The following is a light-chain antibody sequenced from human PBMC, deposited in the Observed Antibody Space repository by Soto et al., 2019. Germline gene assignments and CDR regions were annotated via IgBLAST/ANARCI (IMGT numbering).Light chain of an antibody. CDR1: SSNIGSST. V-gene: IGLV1-44*01. CDR3: AAWHDSLNGYV. Sequence: QSVLTQPPAAFGTPGQRVTISCSGSSSNIGSSTVNWYQQLPGTAPKLLIYSNNQRPSGVPDRFSGSKSGTSASLAISGLQSEDEADYYCAAWHDSLNGYVIGTGTKVTVL. CDR2: SNN. J-gene: IGLJ1*01.